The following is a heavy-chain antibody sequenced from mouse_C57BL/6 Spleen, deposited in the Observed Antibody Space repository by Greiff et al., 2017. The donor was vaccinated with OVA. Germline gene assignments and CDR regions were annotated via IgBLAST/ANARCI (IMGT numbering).Heavy chain of an antibody. Sequence: VQLQQSGPGLVKPSQSLSLTCSVTGYSITSGYYWNWIRQFPGNKLEWMGYISYDGSNNYNPSLQNRISITRDTPKNQFFLKLNSVTTEDTATYYCARGSVYYDDDGDCYFDVWGTGTTVTVSS. J-gene: IGHJ1*03. D-gene: IGHD2-4*01. CDR2: ISYDGSN. CDR1: GYSITSGYY. CDR3: ARGSVYYDDDGDCYFDV. V-gene: IGHV3-6*01.